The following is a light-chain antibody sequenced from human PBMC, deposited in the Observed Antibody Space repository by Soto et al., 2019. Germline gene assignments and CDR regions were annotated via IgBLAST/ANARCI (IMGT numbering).Light chain of an antibody. CDR3: QQYNNWPPCT. Sequence: ETVMTQSPATLSVSPGERATLSCRASQSVSSNLAWYQQKPGQAPRLLIYDASTRATGIPARFSGSGSGTEFTLTISSLQSVDFAVYYCQQYNNWPPCTFGQGTKLEIK. CDR2: DAS. J-gene: IGKJ2*02. CDR1: QSVSSN. V-gene: IGKV3-15*01.